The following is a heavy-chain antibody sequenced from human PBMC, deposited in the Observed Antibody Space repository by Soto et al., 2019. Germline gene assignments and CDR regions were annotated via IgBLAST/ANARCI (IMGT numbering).Heavy chain of an antibody. D-gene: IGHD6-19*01. CDR2: ISGSGGST. J-gene: IGHJ3*02. V-gene: IGHV3-23*01. CDR1: GSTFSSYA. CDR3: AKDKSIAVAGTVVDAFDI. Sequence: RLSCAASGSTFSSYAMSWVRQAPGKGLEWVSAISGSGGSTYYADSVKGRFTISRDNSKNTLYLQMNSLRAEDTAVYYCAKDKSIAVAGTVVDAFDIWGQGTMVTVSS.